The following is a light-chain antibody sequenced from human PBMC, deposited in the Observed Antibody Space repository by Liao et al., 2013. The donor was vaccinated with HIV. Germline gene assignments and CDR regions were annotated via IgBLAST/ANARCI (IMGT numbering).Light chain of an antibody. CDR2: EDS. CDR1: KVENKY. J-gene: IGLJ2*01. V-gene: IGLV3-1*01. CDR3: QAWDSSTVI. Sequence: SYELTQPPSVSVSPGQTASITCSGDKVENKYVCWYQQKPGQSPVLVIYEDSKRPSGIPERFSGSNSGTTATLSISGTQAMDEADYYCQAWDSSTVIFGGGTKLTVL.